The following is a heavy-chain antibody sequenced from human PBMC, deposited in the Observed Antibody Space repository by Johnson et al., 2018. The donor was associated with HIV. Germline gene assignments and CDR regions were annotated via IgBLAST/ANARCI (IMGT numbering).Heavy chain of an antibody. D-gene: IGHD3-22*01. CDR2: IKQDGSEK. CDR1: GFTFSNAW. Sequence: VQLVESGGGLVKPGGSLRLSCAASGFTFSNAWMSWVRQAPGKGLEWVANIKQDGSEKYYVDSVKGRFTISRDNAKNSLYLQMNSLRAEDTAVYYCARVYYYDSSGIDAFDIWGQGTMVTVSS. CDR3: ARVYYYDSSGIDAFDI. J-gene: IGHJ3*02. V-gene: IGHV3-7*01.